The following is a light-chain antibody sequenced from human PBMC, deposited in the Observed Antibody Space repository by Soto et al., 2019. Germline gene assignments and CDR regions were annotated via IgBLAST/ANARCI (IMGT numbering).Light chain of an antibody. V-gene: IGKV3-15*01. CDR1: QSVSSN. CDR2: GAS. CDR3: QQYNDWPPFT. Sequence: ETVKTQSPATLSVSPGEGATLSCRASQSVSSNLAWYQQKPGQAPRLLIYGASTRATGIPARFSGSGSGTEFTLTISSLQSEDFAVYYCQQYNDWPPFTFGPGTKVDIK. J-gene: IGKJ3*01.